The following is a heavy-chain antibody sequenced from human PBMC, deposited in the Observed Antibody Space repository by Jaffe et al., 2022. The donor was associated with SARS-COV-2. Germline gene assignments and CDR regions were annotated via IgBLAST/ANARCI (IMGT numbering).Heavy chain of an antibody. CDR3: ARGGFGEAFDY. J-gene: IGHJ4*02. CDR2: ISVHNDNT. CDR1: GYTFINYG. Sequence: QVLMVQSGPEVKKPGASVTVSCKASGYTFINYGINWVRQAPGQGLEWMGWISVHNDNTRYEEKFQGRVTMTTDTSTGTAYMELRSLRSDDTAVYYCARGGFGEAFDYWGQGTLVTVSS. V-gene: IGHV1-18*01. D-gene: IGHD3-10*01.